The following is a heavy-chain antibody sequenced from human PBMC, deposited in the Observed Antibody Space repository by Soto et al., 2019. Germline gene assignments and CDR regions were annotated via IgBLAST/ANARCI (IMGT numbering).Heavy chain of an antibody. V-gene: IGHV4-30-2*01. CDR1: GGSISSGGYS. D-gene: IGHD3-10*01. CDR2: IYHSGST. Sequence: SETLSLTCAVSGGSISSGGYSWSWIRQPPGKGLEWIGYIYHSGSTYYNPSLKSRVTISVDRSKNQFSLKLSSVTAADTAVYYCARGRGVVSHFDYWGQGTLVTVSS. J-gene: IGHJ4*02. CDR3: ARGRGVVSHFDY.